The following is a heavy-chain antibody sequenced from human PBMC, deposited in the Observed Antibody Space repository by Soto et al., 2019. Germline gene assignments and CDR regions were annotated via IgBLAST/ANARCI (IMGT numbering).Heavy chain of an antibody. CDR1: GYNFNRYW. V-gene: IGHV5-51*03. J-gene: IGHJ3*02. D-gene: IGHD6-13*01. CDR3: ARSLVNGTYEAFDI. Sequence: EVYLAQSGAEVKKTGESLKISCKGSGYNFNRYWIGWVRQMPGKGLEWMGGIYPGDSDTRYSPSLQGQVTISADKSSSAAYLQWSSLQASDTATYYCARSLVNGTYEAFDIWGQGTMVTVSS. CDR2: IYPGDSDT.